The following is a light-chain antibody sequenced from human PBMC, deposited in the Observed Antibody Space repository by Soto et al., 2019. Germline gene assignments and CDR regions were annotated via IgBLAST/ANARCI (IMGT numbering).Light chain of an antibody. CDR1: QGIRNY. J-gene: IGKJ1*01. CDR3: QKYNSAPRT. CDR2: DAS. Sequence: DIQMTQSPSSLSASIGDRVTITCRASQGIRNYLAWYQQKPGKVPKLLIYDASTLQSGVPSRFSGSGSGTDCTLTISSLQPEDVATYYCQKYNSAPRTFGQGTRVEIK. V-gene: IGKV1-27*01.